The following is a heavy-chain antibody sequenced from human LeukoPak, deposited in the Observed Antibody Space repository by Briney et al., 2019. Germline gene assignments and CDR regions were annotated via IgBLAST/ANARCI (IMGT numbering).Heavy chain of an antibody. D-gene: IGHD3-10*01. Sequence: PSETLSLTCTVPGGSISSYYWSWIRQPPGKGLEWIGYIYYSGSTNYNPSLKSRVTISVDTSKNQFSLKLSSLTAADTAVYYCARQKGLSYGSGSYYKPFDYWGQGTLVTVSS. CDR1: GGSISSYY. V-gene: IGHV4-59*01. CDR3: ARQKGLSYGSGSYYKPFDY. J-gene: IGHJ4*02. CDR2: IYYSGST.